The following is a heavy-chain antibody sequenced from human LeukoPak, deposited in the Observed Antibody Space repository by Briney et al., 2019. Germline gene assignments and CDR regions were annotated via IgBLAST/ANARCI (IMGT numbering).Heavy chain of an antibody. CDR2: ISGSATTI. V-gene: IGHV3-11*04. CDR1: GFTFSDYY. D-gene: IGHD6-6*01. CDR3: VKGLDYSSSQMDS. Sequence: PGGSLRLSCAASGFTFSDYYMTWIRQAPGKGLEWISYISGSATTIYYADSVKGRFTISRDNSRNTVYVQMNSLTPEDTAVYYCVKGLDYSSSQMDSWGQGTLVTVSS. J-gene: IGHJ4*02.